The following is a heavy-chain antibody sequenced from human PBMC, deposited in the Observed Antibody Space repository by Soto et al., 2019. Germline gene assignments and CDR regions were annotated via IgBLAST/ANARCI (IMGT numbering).Heavy chain of an antibody. CDR2: VSSSGNYK. CDR1: GFTFSDYY. Sequence: GGSLRLSCTASGFTFSDYYMSWIRQAPGKGLEWVSYVSSSGNYKNYEDSVKGRFTISRDNARNSLSLQMNSLRAEDMAVYFCAREAYDYYDTTGHYFDYWGHGTLVTVSS. J-gene: IGHJ4*01. V-gene: IGHV3-11*06. D-gene: IGHD3-22*01. CDR3: AREAYDYYDTTGHYFDY.